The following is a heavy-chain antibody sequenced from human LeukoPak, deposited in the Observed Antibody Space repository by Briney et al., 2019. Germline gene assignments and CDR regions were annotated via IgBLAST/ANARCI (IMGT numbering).Heavy chain of an antibody. V-gene: IGHV3-23*01. CDR3: AKGKNFYGSGTYPYYFDY. J-gene: IGHJ4*02. CDR1: GFTFSTYA. Sequence: PGGSLRLSCAASGFTFSTYAMSWVRQAPGQGLEWVSAISGTGDTTYYAFSVKGRFSISRDKSQNTVYLQMNDLRADDTAVYYCAKGKNFYGSGTYPYYFDYWGQGTLVTVSS. CDR2: ISGTGDTT. D-gene: IGHD3-10*01.